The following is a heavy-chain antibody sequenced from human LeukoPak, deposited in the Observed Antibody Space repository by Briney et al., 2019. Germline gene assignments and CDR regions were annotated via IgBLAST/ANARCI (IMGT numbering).Heavy chain of an antibody. J-gene: IGHJ4*02. CDR3: ARGRGSSWYYFDA. D-gene: IGHD6-13*01. V-gene: IGHV4-4*07. CDR2: IYASGNT. Sequence: SETLSLTCTVSGGSISSYYWSWVRQPAGKGLEWIGRIYASGNTNYNPSLKGRVTITVDTSKNQFSLNLSSVAAADTAVYYCARGRGSSWYYFDAWGQGTLVTVSS. CDR1: GGSISSYY.